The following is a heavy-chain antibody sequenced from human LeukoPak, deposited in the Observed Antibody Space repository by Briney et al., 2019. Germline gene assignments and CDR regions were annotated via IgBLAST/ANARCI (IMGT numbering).Heavy chain of an antibody. CDR2: AYYRSKWFI. D-gene: IGHD3-10*01. Sequence: QTLSLTCAISGDSVSGSPAVWNWIRQSPSRGLEWLGRAYYRSKWFIDYALSVKGRITITPDTSKNQFSLQLNSVTAEDTAVYYCARGAVRGGTNFDYWGQGTLVTVSS. J-gene: IGHJ4*02. CDR1: GDSVSGSPAV. CDR3: ARGAVRGGTNFDY. V-gene: IGHV6-1*01.